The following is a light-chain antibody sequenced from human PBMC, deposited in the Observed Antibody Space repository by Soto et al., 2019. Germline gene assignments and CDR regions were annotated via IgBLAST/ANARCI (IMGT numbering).Light chain of an antibody. CDR1: IGPVTSGPF. CDR3: LVSCNGPWV. CDR2: GAT. J-gene: IGLJ3*02. Sequence: QAVLTQDPSLTFSPGGTVTLTCVSSIGPVTSGPFPYWFQQKPGQAPRTLIYGATNRHSWTPARFSGSLVGGKAALTLSGAQPEDEADYYCLVSCNGPWVFGGGTKVTVL. V-gene: IGLV7-46*01.